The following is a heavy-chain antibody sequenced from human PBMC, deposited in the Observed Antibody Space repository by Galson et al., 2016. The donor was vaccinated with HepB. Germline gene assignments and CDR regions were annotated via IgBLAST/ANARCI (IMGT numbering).Heavy chain of an antibody. D-gene: IGHD2-2*02. J-gene: IGHJ3*02. CDR3: ARGYIVVVPGAIATTADGLDI. CDR1: GYTSTSYY. V-gene: IGHV1-46*01. Sequence: SVKVSCKASGYTSTSYYIHWVRQAPGQGLEWMGMINPSGDDTNNAQKFQGRVTVTRDTSTSTVYMELSSLRSEDTAVYYCARGYIVVVPGAIATTADGLDIWGQGTLVTVSS. CDR2: INPSGDDT.